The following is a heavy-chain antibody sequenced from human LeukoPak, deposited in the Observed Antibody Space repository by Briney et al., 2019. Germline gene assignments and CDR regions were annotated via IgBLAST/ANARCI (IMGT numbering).Heavy chain of an antibody. CDR3: ARGVRGSGSYGAYYFDY. J-gene: IGHJ4*02. D-gene: IGHD3-10*01. CDR2: INHSGST. CDR1: GGSFRGYY. Sequence: SETLSLTCAVYGGSFRGYYWSWIRQPPGKGLEWIGEINHSGSTNYNPSLKSRVTISVDTSKNQFSLKLSSVTAADTAVYYCARGVRGSGSYGAYYFDYWGQGTLVTVSS. V-gene: IGHV4-34*01.